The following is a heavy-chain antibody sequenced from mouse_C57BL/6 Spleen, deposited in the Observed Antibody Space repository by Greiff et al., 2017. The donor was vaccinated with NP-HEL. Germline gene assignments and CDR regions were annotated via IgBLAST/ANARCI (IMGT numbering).Heavy chain of an antibody. CDR2: IYPRSGNT. V-gene: IGHV1-81*01. CDR1: GYTFTSYG. J-gene: IGHJ2*01. Sequence: QVQLQQSGAELARPGASVKLSCKASGYTFTSYGISWVKQRTGQGLEWIGEIYPRSGNTYYNEKFKGKATLTADKSSSTAYMELRSLTSEDSAVYFCARSGASYYGSSYGYYFDYWGQGTTLTVSS. CDR3: ARSGASYYGSSYGYYFDY. D-gene: IGHD1-1*01.